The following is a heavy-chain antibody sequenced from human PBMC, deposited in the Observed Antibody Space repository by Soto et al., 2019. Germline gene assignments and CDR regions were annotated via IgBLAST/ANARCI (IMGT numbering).Heavy chain of an antibody. CDR2: ISYDGSNK. D-gene: IGHD3-22*01. Sequence: GGSLRLSCAASGFTFSSYAMHWVRQAPGKGLEWVAVISYDGSNKYYADSVKGRFTISRDNSKNTLYLQMNSLRAEDTAVYYCASFLAGYDSSGYYAFDIWGQGTMVTVSS. J-gene: IGHJ3*02. CDR3: ASFLAGYDSSGYYAFDI. V-gene: IGHV3-30-3*01. CDR1: GFTFSSYA.